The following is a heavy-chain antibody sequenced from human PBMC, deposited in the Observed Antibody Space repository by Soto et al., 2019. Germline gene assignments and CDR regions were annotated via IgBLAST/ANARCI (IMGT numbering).Heavy chain of an antibody. CDR3: ARDKITGLFDY. CDR2: INHSGST. CDR1: GVSFSGYY. D-gene: IGHD2-8*02. Sequence: SETLSLTCAVYGVSFSGYYWTWIRQPPGTGLEWIGEINHSGSTYYNPSIKSRVTISVDTSKNQFSLKLTSVTAADTAVYYCARDKITGLFDYWGQGTLVTVSS. V-gene: IGHV4-34*01. J-gene: IGHJ4*02.